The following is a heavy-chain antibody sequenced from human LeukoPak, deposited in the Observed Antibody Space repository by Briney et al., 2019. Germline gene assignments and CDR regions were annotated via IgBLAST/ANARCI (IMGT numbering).Heavy chain of an antibody. V-gene: IGHV4-34*01. CDR1: GGSFSGYY. CDR2: INHSGST. J-gene: IGHJ4*02. D-gene: IGHD2-15*01. CDR3: ARSRSIVAVLPFDY. Sequence: SETLSLTCAVYGGSFSGYYWSWIRQPPGKGLEWIGEINHSGSTNYNPSLKSRVTISVDTSKNQFSLKLSSVTAADTAVYYCARSRSIVAVLPFDYWGQGTLVTVSS.